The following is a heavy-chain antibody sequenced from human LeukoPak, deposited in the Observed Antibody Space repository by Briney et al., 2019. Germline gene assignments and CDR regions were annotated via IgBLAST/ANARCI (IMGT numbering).Heavy chain of an antibody. Sequence: PGRSLKLSCAASGFIFSSYGMHWVRQAPGKGLEWVAVISYDGSDKYYADSVKGRFTISRDNSRNTLYLQMNTLRAEDTAVYYCARTSGSYAINDVDYWGQGTLVTVSS. CDR3: ARTSGSYAINDVDY. J-gene: IGHJ4*02. V-gene: IGHV3-30*03. D-gene: IGHD1-26*01. CDR2: ISYDGSDK. CDR1: GFIFSSYG.